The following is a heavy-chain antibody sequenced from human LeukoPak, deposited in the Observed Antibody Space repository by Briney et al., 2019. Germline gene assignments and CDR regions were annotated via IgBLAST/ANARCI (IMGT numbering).Heavy chain of an antibody. V-gene: IGHV7-4-1*02. CDR1: GYTFTSYY. D-gene: IGHD6-19*01. Sequence: ASEKVSCKASGYTFTSYYISWVRQAPGQGLEWMGWINTNTGNPTYAQGFTGRFVFSLDTSVSTAYLQISSLKAEDTAVYYCARPPAQWPYYYYYLDVWGKRTTCTVSS. CDR3: ARPPAQWPYYYYYLDV. CDR2: INTNTGNP. J-gene: IGHJ6*03.